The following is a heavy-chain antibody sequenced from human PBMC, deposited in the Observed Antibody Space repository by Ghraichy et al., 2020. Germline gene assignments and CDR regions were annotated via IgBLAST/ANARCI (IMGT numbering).Heavy chain of an antibody. CDR1: GFTFSSYA. Sequence: GGSLRLSCAASGFTFSSYAMSWVRQAPGKGLEWVSVISGSGGSTYYADSVKGRFTISRDNSKNTLYLQMNSLRAEDTAAYYCAKVSGSGTYDGMDVWGQGTTVTVSS. CDR2: ISGSGGST. CDR3: AKVSGSGTYDGMDV. J-gene: IGHJ6*02. D-gene: IGHD3-10*01. V-gene: IGHV3-23*01.